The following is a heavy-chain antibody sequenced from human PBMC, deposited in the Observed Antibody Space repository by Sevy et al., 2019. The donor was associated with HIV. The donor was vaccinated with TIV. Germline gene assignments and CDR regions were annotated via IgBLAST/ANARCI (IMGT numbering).Heavy chain of an antibody. CDR1: GFTVSNNY. D-gene: IGHD2-8*01. J-gene: IGHJ2*01. CDR3: ARDPAGVQDWYFDL. CDR2: IYTGGST. V-gene: IGHV3-53*01. Sequence: GGSLRLSCAASGFTVSNNYMSWVRQAPGKGLEWVSVIYTGGSTYYVDSVEGRFTMSRDDSKNTVYLEMNNLSAEDTAIYYCARDPAGVQDWYFDLWGRGTLVTVSS.